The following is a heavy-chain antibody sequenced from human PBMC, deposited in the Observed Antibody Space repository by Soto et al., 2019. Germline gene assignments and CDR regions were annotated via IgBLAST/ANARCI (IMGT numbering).Heavy chain of an antibody. CDR1: GGSISSSSYY. Sequence: QLQLQESGPGLVKPSETLSLTCTVSGGSISSSSYYWGWIRQPPGKGLEWIGSIYYSGSTYYNPSLKSRVTISVDTSKNQFSLKLSSVTAADTAVYYCARRFDYYGSGDYYYGMDVWGQGTTVTVSS. J-gene: IGHJ6*02. CDR3: ARRFDYYGSGDYYYGMDV. CDR2: IYYSGST. D-gene: IGHD3-10*01. V-gene: IGHV4-39*01.